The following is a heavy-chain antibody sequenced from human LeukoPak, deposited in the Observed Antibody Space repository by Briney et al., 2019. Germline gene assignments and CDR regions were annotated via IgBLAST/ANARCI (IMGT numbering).Heavy chain of an antibody. D-gene: IGHD1-26*01. CDR2: INPSVGTT. V-gene: IGHV1-46*01. J-gene: IGHJ5*02. CDR3: ARDHSGSQHWFDP. CDR1: GYTFTSSY. Sequence: ASVKVSCKASGYTFTSSYMHWVRHAPGQGLEWMGVINPSVGTTSYAQKFQGRVTMTRDTSTSTVYMELSSLRSEDTAVYYCARDHSGSQHWFDPWGQGTLVTVSS.